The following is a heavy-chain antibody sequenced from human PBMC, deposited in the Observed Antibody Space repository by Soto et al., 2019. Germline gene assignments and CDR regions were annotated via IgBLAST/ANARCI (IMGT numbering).Heavy chain of an antibody. CDR3: AREVTVRAARARWFDP. CDR2: TYYRSKWYN. Sequence: PSQTFSLTCAISGDSVSSNSAAWNWIRQSPSRGLEWLGRTYYRSKWYNDYAVSVKSRITINPDTSKNQFSLQLNSVTPEDTAVYYCAREVTVRAARARWFDPWGQGTLVTVSS. D-gene: IGHD6-6*01. J-gene: IGHJ5*02. CDR1: GDSVSSNSAA. V-gene: IGHV6-1*01.